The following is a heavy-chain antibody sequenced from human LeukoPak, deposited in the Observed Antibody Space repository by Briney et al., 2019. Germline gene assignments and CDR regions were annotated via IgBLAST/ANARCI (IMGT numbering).Heavy chain of an antibody. CDR1: GFIFSSYA. CDR2: ISYDGSNK. J-gene: IGHJ3*02. CDR3: ARDLAIQPHRYDAFDI. D-gene: IGHD2-2*01. V-gene: IGHV3-30-3*01. Sequence: GGSLRLSCAASGFIFSSYAVHWVRQAPGKGLEWVALISYDGSNKYYADSVKGRFTISRDNSNNTLYLQMNSLRPEDTAVYCCARDLAIQPHRYDAFDIWGQGTMVTVSS.